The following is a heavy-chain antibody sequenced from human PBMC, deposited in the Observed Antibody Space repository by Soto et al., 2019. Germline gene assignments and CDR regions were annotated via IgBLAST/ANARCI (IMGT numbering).Heavy chain of an antibody. Sequence: SETLSLTCTVSGGSISSGGYYWSWIRQHPGKGLEWIGYIYYSGSTYYNPSLKSRVTISVDTSKNQFSLKLSSVTAADTAVYYCARSPQLEPRFDYWGHGTLVTVSS. D-gene: IGHD1-1*01. CDR3: ARSPQLEPRFDY. CDR2: IYYSGST. V-gene: IGHV4-31*03. J-gene: IGHJ4*01. CDR1: GGSISSGGYY.